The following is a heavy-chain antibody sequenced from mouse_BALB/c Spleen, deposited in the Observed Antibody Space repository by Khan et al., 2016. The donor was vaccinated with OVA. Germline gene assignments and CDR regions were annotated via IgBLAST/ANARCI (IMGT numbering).Heavy chain of an antibody. CDR1: GYTFTNYW. Sequence: QVQLKQSGAELVRPGTSVKMSCKAAGYTFTNYWIGWVQQRPGHGLEWIGDIFPGGGYTNYNEKFKGKATLTADTSSSTAYMQLSSLTSEDSAIXYCARRGAARATGDYFDYWGQGTTLTVSS. J-gene: IGHJ2*01. CDR2: IFPGGGYT. V-gene: IGHV1-63*02. CDR3: ARRGAARATGDYFDY. D-gene: IGHD3-1*01.